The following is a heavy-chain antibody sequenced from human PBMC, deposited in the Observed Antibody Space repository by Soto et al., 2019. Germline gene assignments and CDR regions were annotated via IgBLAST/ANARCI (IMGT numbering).Heavy chain of an antibody. J-gene: IGHJ4*02. V-gene: IGHV3-74*01. CDR2: INSDGSST. D-gene: IGHD6-13*01. CDR1: GFPFSSYW. CDR3: ARGVPFIAAALNS. Sequence: HPGGSLRLSCAASGFPFSSYWMHWVRQAPGKGLVWVSRINSDGSSTSYADSVKGRFTISRDNAKNTLYLQMNSLRAEDTAVYYCARGVPFIAAALNSWGQGTLVTVSS.